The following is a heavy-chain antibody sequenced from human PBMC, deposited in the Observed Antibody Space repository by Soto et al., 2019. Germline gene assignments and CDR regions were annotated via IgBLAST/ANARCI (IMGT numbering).Heavy chain of an antibody. J-gene: IGHJ4*02. V-gene: IGHV4-31*03. CDR1: GGSIISFGYY. D-gene: IGHD2-15*01. CDR3: ARDRECSGGTCYNYFDY. Sequence: PSETRSLTCTVSGGSIISFGYYWSCIRQHPWKGLEWIGYIYYSGSTYYNPSLKSRVTISVDTSKNQFSLKLSSVTAADTAVYYCARDRECSGGTCYNYFDYWGQGTLVTVSS. CDR2: IYYSGST.